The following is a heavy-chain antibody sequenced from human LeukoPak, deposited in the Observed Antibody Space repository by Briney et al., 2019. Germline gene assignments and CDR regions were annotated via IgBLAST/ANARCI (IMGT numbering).Heavy chain of an antibody. CDR1: GYSFTSYW. Sequence: GESLKISCKGSGYSFTSYWIGWVRQMPGKGLEWMGIIYPGDSDTRYSPSFQGQVTISADKSISTAYLQWSSLKASGTAMYYCARLGRYCSSTSCYSDYWGQGTLVTVSS. CDR2: IYPGDSDT. V-gene: IGHV5-51*01. CDR3: ARLGRYCSSTSCYSDY. J-gene: IGHJ4*02. D-gene: IGHD2-2*01.